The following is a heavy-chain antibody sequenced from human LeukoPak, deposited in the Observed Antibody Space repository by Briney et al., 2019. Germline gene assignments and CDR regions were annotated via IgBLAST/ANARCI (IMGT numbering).Heavy chain of an antibody. Sequence: PGGSLRLSCAASGFTFSSYWMSWVRQAPGKGLEWVANIKQDGSEKYYVDSMKGRFTISRDNAKNSLYLQMNSLRAEDTAVYYCARGVVAVAGTWYFDYWGQGTLVTVSS. D-gene: IGHD6-19*01. V-gene: IGHV3-7*03. CDR3: ARGVVAVAGTWYFDY. CDR1: GFTFSSYW. J-gene: IGHJ4*02. CDR2: IKQDGSEK.